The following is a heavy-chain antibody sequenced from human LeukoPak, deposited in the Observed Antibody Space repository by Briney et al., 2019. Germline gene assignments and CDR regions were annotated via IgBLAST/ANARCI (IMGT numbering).Heavy chain of an antibody. J-gene: IGHJ3*02. Sequence: GSLRLSCAASGFTFSSYSINWVRQAPGKGREWVSSISSSSSYIYYADSVKGRFTISRDNAKNSLYLQMNSLRAEDTAVYYCARVLPSGGGDAFDIWGQGTMVTVSS. CDR1: GFTFSSYS. CDR2: ISSSSSYI. CDR3: ARVLPSGGGDAFDI. V-gene: IGHV3-21*01. D-gene: IGHD4-23*01.